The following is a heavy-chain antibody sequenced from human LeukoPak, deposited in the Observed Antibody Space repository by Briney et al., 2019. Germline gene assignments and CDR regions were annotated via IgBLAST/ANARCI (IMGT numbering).Heavy chain of an antibody. CDR2: INHSGST. CDR3: AREQRNDFWSGYYSGARNMDV. D-gene: IGHD3-3*01. Sequence: SETLSLTCAVYGGSFSGYFWSWIRQPPGKGLEWIGEINHSGSTNYNPSLKSRVTISVDTSKTEFSLTLRSVTAADKAVYYCAREQRNDFWSGYYSGARNMDVWGQGTTVTVSS. CDR1: GGSFSGYF. V-gene: IGHV4-34*01. J-gene: IGHJ6*02.